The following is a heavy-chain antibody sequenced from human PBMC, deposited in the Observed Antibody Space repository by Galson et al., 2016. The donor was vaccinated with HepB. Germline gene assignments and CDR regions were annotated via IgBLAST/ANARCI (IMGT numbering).Heavy chain of an antibody. J-gene: IGHJ4*02. V-gene: IGHV3-23*01. D-gene: IGHD2-15*01. CDR3: ATLPRYCVSGGGYSFDH. CDR1: GFTFNTYA. Sequence: SLRLSCAASGFTFNTYAMSWVRQAPGKGLEWVSSISARFADTYYADSVKGRVTISRDNSKTTLYLQMNSLRPDDTAVYYCATLPRYCVSGGGYSFDHWGQGTLVTVSS. CDR2: ISARFADT.